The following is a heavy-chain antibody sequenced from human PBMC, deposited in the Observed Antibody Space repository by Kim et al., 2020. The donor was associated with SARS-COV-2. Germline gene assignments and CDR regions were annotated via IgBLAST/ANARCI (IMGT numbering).Heavy chain of an antibody. V-gene: IGHV3-43*01. Sequence: DSVKGRFTISRDNSKNSLYLQMNSLRTEDTALYYCAKDFRSGGTAQLDYWGQGTLVTVSS. CDR3: AKDFRSGGTAQLDY. D-gene: IGHD1-26*01. J-gene: IGHJ4*02.